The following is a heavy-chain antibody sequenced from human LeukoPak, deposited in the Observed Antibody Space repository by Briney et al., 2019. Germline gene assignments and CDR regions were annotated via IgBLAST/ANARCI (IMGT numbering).Heavy chain of an antibody. D-gene: IGHD3-22*01. J-gene: IGHJ3*02. CDR1: GGSISSYY. CDR3: ARVPYDSSGYFRGAFDI. Sequence: PTETLSLTCTVSGGSISSYYWSWIRQPPGKGLEWIGYIYYSGSTNYNPSLKSRVTISVDTSKNQFSLKLSSVTAADTAVYYCARVPYDSSGYFRGAFDIWGQGTMVTVSS. CDR2: IYYSGST. V-gene: IGHV4-59*01.